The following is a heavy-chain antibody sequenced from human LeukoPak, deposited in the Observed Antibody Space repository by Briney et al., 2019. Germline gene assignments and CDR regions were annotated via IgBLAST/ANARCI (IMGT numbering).Heavy chain of an antibody. CDR3: ARAPRTTVVTYFDY. CDR2: IRQDGSEK. J-gene: IGHJ4*02. CDR1: GFTFSSYW. V-gene: IGHV3-7*01. Sequence: GGSLRLSCAASGFTFSSYWVSWVRQAPGKGLEWVANIRQDGSEKYYVDSVKGRFTISRDNAKNSLYLQMNSLRAEDTAVYYCARAPRTTVVTYFDYWGQGTLVTVSS. D-gene: IGHD4-23*01.